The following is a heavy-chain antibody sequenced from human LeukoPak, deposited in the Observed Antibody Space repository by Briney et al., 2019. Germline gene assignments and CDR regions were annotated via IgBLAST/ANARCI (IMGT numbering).Heavy chain of an antibody. J-gene: IGHJ3*02. D-gene: IGHD1-26*01. CDR3: ARDKYSGSYFRAFDI. Sequence: PGGSLRLSCVGSGFNFKGFWMHWVRQVPGKGLVWVSRINNEGTHAVYGDSVKGRFTISRDNAKNSLYLQMNSLRAEDTALYHCARDKYSGSYFRAFDIWGQGTMVTVSS. CDR1: GFNFKGFW. V-gene: IGHV3-74*01. CDR2: INNEGTHA.